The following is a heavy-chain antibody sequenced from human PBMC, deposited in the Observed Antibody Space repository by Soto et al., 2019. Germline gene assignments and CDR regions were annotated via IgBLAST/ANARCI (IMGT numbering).Heavy chain of an antibody. J-gene: IGHJ4*02. Sequence: EVQLLESGGGLAQPGGSLRLSCAASGFIFRTYAMNWVRQAPGKGLEWVSVMVGDGSSSGYADSVRGRFTISRDNSKNTLYLQMNNLRAEDTAVYYCAKDLRPDGRYDLDYWGQGTLVTVSS. CDR2: MVGDGSSS. CDR3: AKDLRPDGRYDLDY. CDR1: GFIFRTYA. D-gene: IGHD1-26*01. V-gene: IGHV3-23*01.